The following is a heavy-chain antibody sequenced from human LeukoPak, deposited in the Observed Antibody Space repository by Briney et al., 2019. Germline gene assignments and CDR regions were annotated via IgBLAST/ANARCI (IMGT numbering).Heavy chain of an antibody. V-gene: IGHV1-2*02. J-gene: IGHJ4*02. CDR3: ARRDSGSYPQENLFDY. D-gene: IGHD1-26*01. Sequence: ASVKVSCKASGYTFTSYYMHWVRQAPGQGLEWMGWINPNSGGTNYAQKFQGRVTMTRDTSISTAYMELSRLRSDDTAVYYCARRDSGSYPQENLFDYWGQGTLVTVSS. CDR1: GYTFTSYY. CDR2: INPNSGGT.